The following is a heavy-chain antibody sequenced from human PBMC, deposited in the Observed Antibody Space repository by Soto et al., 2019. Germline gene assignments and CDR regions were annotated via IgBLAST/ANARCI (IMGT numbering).Heavy chain of an antibody. D-gene: IGHD2-15*01. V-gene: IGHV1-69*01. CDR3: AXGYCXXXXXYSGMDV. J-gene: IGHJ6*02. CDR2: IIPISGTT. Sequence: QVQLVQSGAEVKKPGSSVKVSCKASGGTFSTHAIIWVRQAPGHGLEWMGGIIPISGTTYYTQKFQGRVTITADEPTSTAFMELSSLKSDDTAVFYCAXGYCXXXXXYSGMDVWGQGTMVTVSS. CDR1: GGTFSTHA.